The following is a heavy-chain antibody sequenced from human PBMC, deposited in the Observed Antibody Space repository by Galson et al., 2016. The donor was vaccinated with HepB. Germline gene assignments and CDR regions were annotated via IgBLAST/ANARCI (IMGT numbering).Heavy chain of an antibody. D-gene: IGHD6-19*01. J-gene: IGHJ4*02. CDR1: GFTFDDYA. CDR3: GKGAGYGSGWVDY. V-gene: IGHV3-9*01. Sequence: SLRLSCAASGFTFDDYAMHWVRQAPGKGLEWVSGISWNSGSVGYADSVKGRFIISRDNAKNSLYLQMNSLRADDTALYYCGKGAGYGSGWVDYWGQGTLVTGSS. CDR2: ISWNSGSV.